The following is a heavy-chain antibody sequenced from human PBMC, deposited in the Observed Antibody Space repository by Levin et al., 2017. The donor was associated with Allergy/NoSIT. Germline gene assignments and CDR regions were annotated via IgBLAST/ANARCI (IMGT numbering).Heavy chain of an antibody. J-gene: IGHJ4*02. Sequence: GGSLRLSCAASGFTFSTYWMSWVRQAPGKGLEWVANIKQDGSEKYYADSVKGRFTISRDNTKNSLYLQMNSLRAEDTAVYYCASIFVTWYCSKTSCSDYWGQGTLVTVSS. CDR1: GFTFSTYW. V-gene: IGHV3-7*02. CDR3: ASIFVTWYCSKTSCSDY. CDR2: IKQDGSEK. D-gene: IGHD2-2*01.